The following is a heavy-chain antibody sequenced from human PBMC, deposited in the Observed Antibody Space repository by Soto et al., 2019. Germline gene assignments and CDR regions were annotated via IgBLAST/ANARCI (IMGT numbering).Heavy chain of an antibody. V-gene: IGHV3-23*01. CDR3: AKYRLLVPVDY. CDR2: ITGSGDST. J-gene: IGHJ4*02. D-gene: IGHD2-15*01. CDR1: GCTFSNHG. Sequence: GGSLRLSCASAGCTFSNHGMRWVRQAPGKGLECVSSITGSGDSTYYADSVKGRFTISRDKSKNTLYLQMNSLRAEDTAVYYCAKYRLLVPVDYWGQGTLVTVSS.